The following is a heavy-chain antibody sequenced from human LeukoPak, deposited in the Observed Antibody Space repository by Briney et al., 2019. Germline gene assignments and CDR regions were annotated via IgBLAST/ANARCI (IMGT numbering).Heavy chain of an antibody. J-gene: IGHJ3*02. D-gene: IGHD2-8*01. CDR2: IKSKTDGGTT. V-gene: IGHV3-15*01. CDR1: GFTFSNAW. CDR3: TTTLLYYRVTDAFDI. Sequence: NPGGSLRLSCAASGFTFSNAWMSWVRQAPGKGLEWVGRIKSKTDGGTTDYAAPVKGRFTISRDDSKNTLYLQMNSLKTENTAVYYCTTTLLYYRVTDAFDIWGQGTMVTVSS.